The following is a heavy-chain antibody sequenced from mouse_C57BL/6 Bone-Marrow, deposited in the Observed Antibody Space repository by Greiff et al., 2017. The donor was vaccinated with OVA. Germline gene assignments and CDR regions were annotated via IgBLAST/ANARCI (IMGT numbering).Heavy chain of an antibody. Sequence: VKLVESGPGLVQPSQSLSITCTVSGFSLTSYGVHWVRQSPGKGLEWLGVIWRGGSTDYNAAFMSRLSITKDNSKSQVFFKMNSLQADDTAIYYCAKMRGCYPSYAMDYWGQGTSVTVSS. J-gene: IGHJ4*01. V-gene: IGHV2-5*01. D-gene: IGHD1-1*02. CDR2: IWRGGST. CDR3: AKMRGCYPSYAMDY. CDR1: GFSLTSYG.